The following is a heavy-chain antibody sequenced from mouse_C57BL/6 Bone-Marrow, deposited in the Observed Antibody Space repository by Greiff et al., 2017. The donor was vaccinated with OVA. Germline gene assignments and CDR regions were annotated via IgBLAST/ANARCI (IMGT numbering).Heavy chain of an antibody. J-gene: IGHJ2*01. CDR1: GFTFSSYG. V-gene: IGHV5-6*01. CDR2: ISSGGSYT. Sequence: EVKLMESGGDLVKPGGSLKPSCAASGFTFSSYGMSWVRQTPDKRLEWVATISSGGSYTYYPDSVKGRFTISRDNAKNTLYLQMSSLKSEDTAMYYCARHGYYGSSPYYFDYWGQGTTLTVSS. CDR3: ARHGYYGSSPYYFDY. D-gene: IGHD1-1*01.